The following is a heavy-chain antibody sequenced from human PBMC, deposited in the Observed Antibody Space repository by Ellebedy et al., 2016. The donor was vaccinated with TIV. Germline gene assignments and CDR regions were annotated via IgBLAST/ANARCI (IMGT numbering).Heavy chain of an antibody. CDR1: GFAFNSYS. D-gene: IGHD4-17*01. CDR2: INTDSSTI. J-gene: IGHJ6*02. CDR3: AKDKVFGDSKWEIDV. V-gene: IGHV3-48*04. Sequence: GESLKISCAASGFAFNSYSVNWVRQAPGKGLHWLSYINTDSSTIDYADSVKGRFTISRDNSKNTLYLQMNSLRAEDTAMYYCAKDKVFGDSKWEIDVWGQGTTVTVSS.